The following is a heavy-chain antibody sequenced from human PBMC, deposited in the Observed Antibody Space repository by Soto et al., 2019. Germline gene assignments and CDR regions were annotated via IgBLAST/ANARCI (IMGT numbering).Heavy chain of an antibody. CDR1: GFTFSSYA. CDR2: ISYDGSNK. J-gene: IGHJ6*02. V-gene: IGHV3-30-3*01. Sequence: PGGSLRLSCAASGFTFSSYAMHWVRQAPGKGLEWVAVISYDGSNKYYADSVKGRFTISRDNSKNTLYLQMNSLRAEDTAVYYCARDLVYGDYVGEADYYGMDVWGQGTTVTVYS. CDR3: ARDLVYGDYVGEADYYGMDV. D-gene: IGHD4-17*01.